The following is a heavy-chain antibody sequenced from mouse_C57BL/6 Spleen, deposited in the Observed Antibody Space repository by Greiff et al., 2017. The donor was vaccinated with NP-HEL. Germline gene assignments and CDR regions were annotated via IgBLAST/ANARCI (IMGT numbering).Heavy chain of an antibody. CDR3: ARETGPDD. CDR2: IYPGDGDT. D-gene: IGHD4-1*01. V-gene: IGHV1-82*01. Sequence: VQLQQSGPELVKPGASVKISCKASGYAFSSSWMNWVKQRPGKGLEWIGRIYPGDGDTNYNGKFKGKATLTADKSSSTAYMQLSSLTSEDSAVYFCARETGPDDWGQGTTLTVSS. J-gene: IGHJ2*01. CDR1: GYAFSSSW.